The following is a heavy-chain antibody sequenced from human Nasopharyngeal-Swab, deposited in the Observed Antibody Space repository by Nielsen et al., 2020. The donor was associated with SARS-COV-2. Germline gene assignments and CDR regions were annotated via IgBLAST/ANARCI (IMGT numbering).Heavy chain of an antibody. CDR3: ARDCFFDGSDSSVIDH. Sequence: ASVKVSCKASGYTFNSHYMHWVRQAPGQGPEWMGIINPRGGGTSYAQKFQGRVTMTSDMSTTTVYMELSSLRSEDTAVYYCARDCFFDGSDSSVIDHWGQGTSVTVSS. D-gene: IGHD1-26*01. CDR1: GYTFNSHY. CDR2: INPRGGGT. V-gene: IGHV1-46*02. J-gene: IGHJ4*02.